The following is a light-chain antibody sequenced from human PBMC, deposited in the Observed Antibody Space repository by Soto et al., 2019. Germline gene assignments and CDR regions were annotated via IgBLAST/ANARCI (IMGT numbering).Light chain of an antibody. J-gene: IGLJ2*01. V-gene: IGLV2-11*01. CDR1: SSDVGGYNY. CDR2: DVS. Sequence: QSVLTQPRSVSGSHGQSVTISCTGTSSDVGGYNYVSWYQQHPGKAPKLMIYDVSKRPSGVPDRFSGSKSGNTASLTISGLQAEDEDDYYCCSYAGSYTVVFGGGTKVTVL. CDR3: CSYAGSYTVV.